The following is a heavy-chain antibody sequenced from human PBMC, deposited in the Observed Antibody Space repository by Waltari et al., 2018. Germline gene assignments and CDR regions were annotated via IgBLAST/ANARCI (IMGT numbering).Heavy chain of an antibody. CDR2: IRVGSMYI. CDR3: APLYFDWSSATS. V-gene: IGHV3-21*02. D-gene: IGHD3-9*01. CDR1: GFTFSDYS. J-gene: IGHJ5*02. Sequence: EVQLVESGGGLVKPGGSLRLSCAASGFTFSDYSMNWVRQAPGKGLEGGGGGWGVVSTIRVGSMYISYTDAVKGRFTISGDNAGNSLYLQMSSLRAEDTAVYYCAPLYFDWSSATSWGQGTLVTVSS.